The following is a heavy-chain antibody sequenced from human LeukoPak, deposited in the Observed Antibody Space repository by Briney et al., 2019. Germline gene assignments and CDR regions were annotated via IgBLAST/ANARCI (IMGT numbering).Heavy chain of an antibody. D-gene: IGHD3-22*01. Sequence: GGSLRLSCVASGFTFSSYAMSWVRQAPGKGLEWVSGINWNGGSTGYADSVKGRFTISRDNAKNSLYLQMNSLRAEDTALYYCARDGVRYYDSSGYAYFDYWGQGTLVTVSS. J-gene: IGHJ4*02. CDR3: ARDGVRYYDSSGYAYFDY. V-gene: IGHV3-20*04. CDR1: GFTFSSYA. CDR2: INWNGGST.